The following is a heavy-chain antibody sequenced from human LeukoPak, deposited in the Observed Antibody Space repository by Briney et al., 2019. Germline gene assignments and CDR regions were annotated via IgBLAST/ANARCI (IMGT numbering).Heavy chain of an antibody. Sequence: PGRSLRLSCAASGFTFSSYAMHWVRQAPGKGLEWVAVISYDGSNKYYADSVKGRFTISRDNSKNTLYLQMNSLRPEDTAVYYCARDHEQWLLSWFDPWGQGILVTVSS. CDR2: ISYDGSNK. J-gene: IGHJ5*02. CDR3: ARDHEQWLLSWFDP. D-gene: IGHD6-19*01. CDR1: GFTFSSYA. V-gene: IGHV3-30-3*01.